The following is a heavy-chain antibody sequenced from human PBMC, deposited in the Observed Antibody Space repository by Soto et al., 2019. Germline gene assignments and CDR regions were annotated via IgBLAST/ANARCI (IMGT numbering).Heavy chain of an antibody. D-gene: IGHD6-19*01. J-gene: IGHJ6*03. CDR3: ARGTGYSSGWSTYYYMDV. V-gene: IGHV3-74*01. CDR1: GFTFSGYW. Sequence: GGSLRLSCAASGFTFSGYWMHWVRQAPGKGLVWVSRINSDGSSTSYADSVKGRFTISRDNAKNTLYLQMNSLRAEDTAVYYCARGTGYSSGWSTYYYMDVWGKGTTVTVSS. CDR2: INSDGSST.